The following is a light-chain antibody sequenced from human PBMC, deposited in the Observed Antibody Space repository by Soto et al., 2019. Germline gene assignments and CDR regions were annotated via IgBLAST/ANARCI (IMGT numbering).Light chain of an antibody. CDR1: QSVSSY. CDR2: DAS. J-gene: IGKJ5*01. CDR3: QQLNSYPIT. V-gene: IGKV3D-15*01. Sequence: EIVMTQSPATLSVSPGARATLSCRASQSVSSYLAWYQQKPGQAPRLLIYDASNRATGIPARFSGSGSGTDFTLTISSLQPEDFATYFCQQLNSYPITFGQGTRLEIK.